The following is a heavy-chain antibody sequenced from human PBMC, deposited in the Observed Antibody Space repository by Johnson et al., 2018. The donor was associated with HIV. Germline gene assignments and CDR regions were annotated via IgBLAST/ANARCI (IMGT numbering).Heavy chain of an antibody. CDR1: GFTFSNHH. CDR3: GRESTSGGTAFDI. D-gene: IGHD2-15*01. CDR2: INQDGSDK. Sequence: VQLVESGGGVVRPGGSLRLSCAASGFTFSNHHMTWVRQAPGKGLEWVANINQDGSDKYYVESVKGRFTISRDNAQNSLYLEMNTLRDEDTAVYYCGRESTSGGTAFDIWGQGTMVTVSS. V-gene: IGHV3-7*01. J-gene: IGHJ3*02.